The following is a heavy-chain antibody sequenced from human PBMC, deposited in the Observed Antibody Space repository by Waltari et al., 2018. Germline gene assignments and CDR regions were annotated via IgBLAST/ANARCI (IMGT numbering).Heavy chain of an antibody. CDR1: GDSISSGPYA. CDR2: ISHSGNL. J-gene: IGHJ4*02. Sequence: QLQVQESGSGLVQPSQTLSLTCAVSGDSISSGPYAWSWIRQPPGKGLEWIGYISHSGNLYYNPSLKSRVTMSVDRSKKQFSLKLSSVTAADTAVYYCAVSGSYPGSDYWGQGTLVTVSS. V-gene: IGHV4-30-2*01. D-gene: IGHD1-26*01. CDR3: AVSGSYPGSDY.